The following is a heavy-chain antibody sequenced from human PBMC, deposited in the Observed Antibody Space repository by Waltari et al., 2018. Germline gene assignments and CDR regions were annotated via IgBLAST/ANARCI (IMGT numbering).Heavy chain of an antibody. J-gene: IGHJ4*02. CDR1: GYTFTDYY. D-gene: IGHD4-4*01. Sequence: EVHLVQSGAEVKKPGATVKISCKASGYTFTDYYMHWVQQAPGKGLEWMGRVDPADDKAIYAEKFQGRFTISRDNAKNSLYLQMNSLRAEDTAVYYCARDSNDPRLFDYWGQGTLVTVSS. CDR2: VDPADDKA. V-gene: IGHV1-69-2*01. CDR3: ARDSNDPRLFDY.